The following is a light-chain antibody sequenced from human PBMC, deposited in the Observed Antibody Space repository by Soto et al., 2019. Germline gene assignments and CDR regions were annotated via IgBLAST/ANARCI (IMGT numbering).Light chain of an antibody. V-gene: IGKV1-17*01. CDR2: ITS. CDR3: VQHNTYPYT. CDR1: QGIRND. J-gene: IGKJ2*01. Sequence: DIQMTQSPSSLSASVGDRVTITCRASQGIRNDLDWFQQKTGKAPKRLIYITSNLQSGVPSRFSGSGSGTEFTLTISSLQPEDFATYYCVQHNTYPYTFDQGTKLEIK.